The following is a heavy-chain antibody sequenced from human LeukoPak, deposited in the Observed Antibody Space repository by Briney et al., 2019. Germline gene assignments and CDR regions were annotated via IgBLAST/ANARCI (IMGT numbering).Heavy chain of an antibody. V-gene: IGHV4-59*11. CDR2: IYYSGST. D-gene: IGHD6-19*01. CDR1: GGSISDHY. CDR3: AGRSRSGWYYDY. J-gene: IGHJ4*02. Sequence: SETLSLTCTVSGGSISDHYWSWIRQPPGKGLEWIGYIYYSGSTNYNPSLKSRVTIPVDTSKNQFSLKLSSVTAADTAVYYCAGRSRSGWYYDYWGQGTLVTVSS.